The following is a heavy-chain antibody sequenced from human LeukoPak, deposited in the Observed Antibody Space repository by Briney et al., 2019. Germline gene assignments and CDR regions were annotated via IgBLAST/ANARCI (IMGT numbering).Heavy chain of an antibody. J-gene: IGHJ6*03. CDR3: ARGMARSTMVRGVIIRREEYYMDV. CDR2: IYHSGSS. V-gene: IGHV4-38-2*02. D-gene: IGHD3-10*01. CDR1: GYSISGGYY. Sequence: SETLSLTCTVSGYSISGGYYWGWIRQPPGKGLEWIGSIYHSGSSYYNPSLKSRVTISIDTHKNQFPLKLSSVTAADTAVYYCARGMARSTMVRGVIIRREEYYMDVWGKGTTVTISS.